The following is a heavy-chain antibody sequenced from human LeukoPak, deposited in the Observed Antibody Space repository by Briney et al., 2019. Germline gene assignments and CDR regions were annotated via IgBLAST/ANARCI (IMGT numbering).Heavy chain of an antibody. J-gene: IGHJ3*02. D-gene: IGHD1-26*01. Sequence: SETLSLTCAVHGGSFGGYDWSWVRQPPGKGLEWVGEINHGGSTNYISSLKNRVSISIDTSKNQFSLKMSSVTAADPAVYYCARGLMGAGSSGAFDIWGQGTLVTVSS. CDR2: INHGGST. CDR3: ARGLMGAGSSGAFDI. CDR1: GGSFGGYD. V-gene: IGHV4-34*01.